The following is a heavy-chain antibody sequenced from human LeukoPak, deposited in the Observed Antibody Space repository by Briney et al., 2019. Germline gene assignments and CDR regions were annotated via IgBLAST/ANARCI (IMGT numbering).Heavy chain of an antibody. J-gene: IGHJ4*02. Sequence: GGSLRLSCVASGFNLNSYGIHWVRQAPGKGLEWVAGISFDRRNKYYADSIKGRFTISRENFDNRFYLQMSSLRSEDTAVYYCAKDRSGGKMHYFDYWGQGTLVTVSS. CDR2: ISFDRRNK. CDR3: AKDRSGGKMHYFDY. D-gene: IGHD1-26*01. V-gene: IGHV3-30*18. CDR1: GFNLNSYG.